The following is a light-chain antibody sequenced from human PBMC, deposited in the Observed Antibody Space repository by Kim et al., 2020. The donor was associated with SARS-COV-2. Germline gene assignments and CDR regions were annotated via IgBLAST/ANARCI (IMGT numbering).Light chain of an antibody. J-gene: IGLJ3*02. CDR3: QTWGSGMGV. CDR1: SGHSSYA. Sequence: QPALTQSPSASASLGASVRLTCTLSSGHSSYAIAWHQQQPEKGPRYLMKLDSDGSHSKGDGIPDRFSGSSSGTERYLSISSLQSDDEADYYCQTWGSGMGVFGGGTKVTVL. V-gene: IGLV4-69*01. CDR2: LDSDGSH.